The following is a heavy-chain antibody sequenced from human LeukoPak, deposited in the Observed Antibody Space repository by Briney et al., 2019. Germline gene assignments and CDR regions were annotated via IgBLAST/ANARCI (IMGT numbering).Heavy chain of an antibody. Sequence: GSLRLSCAASGFTFSSYSMNWVRQAPGKGLEWVSSISSSSSYIYYADSVKGRFTISRDNAKSSLYLQMNSLRAEDTAVYYCASFGYSSSWYSDAFDIWGQGTMVTVSS. CDR3: ASFGYSSSWYSDAFDI. CDR2: ISSSSSYI. CDR1: GFTFSSYS. V-gene: IGHV3-21*01. D-gene: IGHD6-13*01. J-gene: IGHJ3*02.